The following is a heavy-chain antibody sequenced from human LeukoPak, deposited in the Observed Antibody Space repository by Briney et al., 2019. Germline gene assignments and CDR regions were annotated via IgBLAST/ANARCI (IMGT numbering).Heavy chain of an antibody. D-gene: IGHD3-16*01. CDR2: IGHDGTKI. CDR1: GFTFSTYG. Sequence: GGSLRLSCAASGFTFSTYGMHWVRQAPGKGLEWVAFIGHDGTKIYYADSVQGRFTISRDNPKNTLYLEMNSLSGEDTALYYCAKDHVTWGNRYFDHWGQGTLGTVSS. V-gene: IGHV3-30*02. CDR3: AKDHVTWGNRYFDH. J-gene: IGHJ4*02.